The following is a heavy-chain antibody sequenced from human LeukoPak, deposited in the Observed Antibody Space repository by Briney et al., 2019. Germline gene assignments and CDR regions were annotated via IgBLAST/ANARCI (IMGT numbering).Heavy chain of an antibody. Sequence: PGGSLRLSCAASGFTFSSYSMNWVRQAPGKGLEWVSSISSSSSYIYYADSVKGRFTISRDNAKNSLYLQMNSLRAEDTAVYYRARVVTMVRGVIVEYYYYYGMDVWGQGTTVTVSS. CDR2: ISSSSSYI. V-gene: IGHV3-21*01. D-gene: IGHD3-10*01. CDR1: GFTFSSYS. CDR3: ARVVTMVRGVIVEYYYYYGMDV. J-gene: IGHJ6*02.